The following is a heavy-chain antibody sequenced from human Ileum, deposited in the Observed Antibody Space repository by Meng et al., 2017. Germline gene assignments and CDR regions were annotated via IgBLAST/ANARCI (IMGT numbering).Heavy chain of an antibody. V-gene: IGHV4-4*02. CDR3: VRHGGKYFNS. CDR1: GGSISSSFY. J-gene: IGHJ4*02. CDR2: IYLAGSP. D-gene: IGHD2-15*01. Sequence: QGQLKGSGPGLVEPSGTLSLTCTVSGGSISSSFYWSWVRQSPGKGLEWIGQIYLAGSPNYNPSLESRVTISVDKSKNQFSLRLTSVTAADTAIFYCVRHGGKYFNSWGQGTLVTVSS.